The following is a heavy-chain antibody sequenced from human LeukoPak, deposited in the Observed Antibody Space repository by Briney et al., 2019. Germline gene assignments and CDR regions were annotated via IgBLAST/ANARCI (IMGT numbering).Heavy chain of an antibody. V-gene: IGHV3-43D*03. D-gene: IGHD1-26*01. Sequence: GGSVRLSCAASGFTFDEYAMHWVRQAPGKDVAWLSLIGWDGSIIYYADTVKGRFTISRDNSKNSLYLQLNSLRAEDTVLYYCATSSVRGALFDYWGQGTLVTVSS. CDR3: ATSSVRGALFDY. CDR2: IGWDGSII. CDR1: GFTFDEYA. J-gene: IGHJ4*02.